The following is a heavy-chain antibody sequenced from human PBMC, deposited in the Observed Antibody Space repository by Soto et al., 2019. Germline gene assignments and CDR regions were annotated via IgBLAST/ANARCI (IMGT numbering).Heavy chain of an antibody. CDR1: GGSISSGGYY. CDR2: IYYSGST. D-gene: IGHD6-13*01. CDR3: ARGGSQQQLVLNY. V-gene: IGHV4-31*03. J-gene: IGHJ4*02. Sequence: SETLSLTCTVSGGSISSGGYYWSWIRQHPGKGLEWIGYIYYSGSTYYNPPLKSRVTISVDTSKNQFSLKLSSVTAADTAVYYCARGGSQQQLVLNYWGQGTLVTVSS.